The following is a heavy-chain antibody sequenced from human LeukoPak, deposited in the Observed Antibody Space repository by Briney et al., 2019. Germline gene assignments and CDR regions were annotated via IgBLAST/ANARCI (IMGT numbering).Heavy chain of an antibody. CDR1: GYSFTTYW. D-gene: IGHD2-8*01. Sequence: PGESLNISCKGSGYSFTTYWIGWVRQMPGKGLEWMGIIYPADSETRLSPSFQGQVTISADKSLSTAYLQWSSLKASDTAIYYCARSGQGVFDIWGQGTMVTVSS. CDR3: ARSGQGVFDI. V-gene: IGHV5-51*01. J-gene: IGHJ3*02. CDR2: IYPADSET.